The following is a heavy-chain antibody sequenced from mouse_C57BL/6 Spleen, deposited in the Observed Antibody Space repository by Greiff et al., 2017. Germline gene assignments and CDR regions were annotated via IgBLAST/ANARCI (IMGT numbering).Heavy chain of an antibody. CDR1: GYSFTSYY. Sequence: VQLQESGPELVKPGASVKISCKASGYSFTSYYIHWVKQRPGQGLEWIGWIYPGSGNTKYNEKFKGKATLTADTSSSTAYMQLSSLTSEDSAVYYCAKGERLLDYWGQGTTLTVSS. CDR2: IYPGSGNT. V-gene: IGHV1-66*01. J-gene: IGHJ2*01. CDR3: AKGERLLDY.